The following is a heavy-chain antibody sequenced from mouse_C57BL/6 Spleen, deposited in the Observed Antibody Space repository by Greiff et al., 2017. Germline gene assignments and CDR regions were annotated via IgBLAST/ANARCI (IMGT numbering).Heavy chain of an antibody. CDR1: GYAFSSYW. D-gene: IGHD2-3*01. CDR3: ARWDGSAMDD. V-gene: IGHV1-80*01. Sequence: QVQLKESGAELVKPGASVKISCKASGYAFSSYWMNWVKQRPGKGLEWLGQIYPGDGDTNSNGKFKGKATLTADKASSTAYMQLSSLTSEDSAVYFWARWDGSAMDDWGQGTSVTVSS. CDR2: IYPGDGDT. J-gene: IGHJ4*01.